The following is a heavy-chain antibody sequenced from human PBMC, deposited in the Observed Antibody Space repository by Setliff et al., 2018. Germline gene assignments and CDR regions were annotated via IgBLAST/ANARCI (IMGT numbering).Heavy chain of an antibody. V-gene: IGHV4-39*07. D-gene: IGHD6-19*01. Sequence: SETLSLTCTVSGGSISSSSYYWGWIRQPPGKGLEWIGSIYYSGSTYYNPSLKSRVTISVDTSKNQFSLKLSSVTAADTAVYYCARDPLGEIAVAGHDAFDIWGQGTMVTV. CDR3: ARDPLGEIAVAGHDAFDI. CDR1: GGSISSSSYY. CDR2: IYYSGST. J-gene: IGHJ3*02.